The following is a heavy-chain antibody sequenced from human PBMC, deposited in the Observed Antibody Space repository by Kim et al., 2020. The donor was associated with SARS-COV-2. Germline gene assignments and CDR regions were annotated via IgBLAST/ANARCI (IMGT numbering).Heavy chain of an antibody. D-gene: IGHD6-13*01. V-gene: IGHV3-30-3*01. J-gene: IGHJ4*02. Sequence: GGSLRLSCAASGFTFSSYAMHWVRQAPGKGLEWVAVISYDGSNKYYADSVKGRFTISRDNSKNTLYLQMNSLRAEDTAVYYCARGGSSEGPGIAAAGTDYWGQGTLVTVSS. CDR1: GFTFSSYA. CDR3: ARGGSSEGPGIAAAGTDY. CDR2: ISYDGSNK.